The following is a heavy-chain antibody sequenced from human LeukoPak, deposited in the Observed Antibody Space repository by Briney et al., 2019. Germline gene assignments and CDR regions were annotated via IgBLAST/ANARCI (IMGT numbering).Heavy chain of an antibody. Sequence: GGSLRLSCAASGFTFSSYGMHWVRQAPGKGLEWVAVIGDDGTVQHYADSVKGRFTISRDNSKNTLFLQMNSLGTEDTAVYYCAREHSLDNWFFDFWGQGTLVAASP. CDR1: GFTFSSYG. V-gene: IGHV3-30*02. CDR2: IGDDGTVQ. CDR3: AREHSLDNWFFDF. D-gene: IGHD1-20*01. J-gene: IGHJ4*02.